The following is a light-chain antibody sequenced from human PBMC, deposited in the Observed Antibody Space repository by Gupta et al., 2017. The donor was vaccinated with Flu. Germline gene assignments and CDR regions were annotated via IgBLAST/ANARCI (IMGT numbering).Light chain of an antibody. J-gene: IGLJ2*01. Sequence: QTVVTQEPSLSVSPGGTVTLTCALHSGSVSTYFYPSWYQQAPGQPPRTLIYSTNIRSSGVPDRFSGSILGNKAALTITGAQTEDECLYFCMPYMNTTIFFGGGTRLTVL. CDR3: MPYMNTTIF. CDR2: STN. V-gene: IGLV8-61*01. CDR1: SGSVSTYFY.